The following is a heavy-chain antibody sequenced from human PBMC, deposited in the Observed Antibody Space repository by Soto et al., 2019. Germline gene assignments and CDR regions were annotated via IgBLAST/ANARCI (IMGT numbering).Heavy chain of an antibody. CDR1: GFTCSSYA. D-gene: IGHD3-10*01. V-gene: IGHV3-23*01. CDR2: ISGSGGST. Sequence: GGSLRLSCAAAGFTCSSYAMSWVRQAPGKGLEWVSAISGSGGSTYYADSVKGRFTISRDNSKNTLYLQMNSLRAEDTAVYYWAKITGGAGSVNPKGFDYGGKGTLDTVSS. J-gene: IGHJ4*02. CDR3: AKITGGAGSVNPKGFDY.